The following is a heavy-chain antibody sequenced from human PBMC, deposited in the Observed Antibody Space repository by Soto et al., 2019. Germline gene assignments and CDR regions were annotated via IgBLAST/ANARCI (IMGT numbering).Heavy chain of an antibody. Sequence: VQLVESGGAVVQPVRSLSLSCAASGFSFSSYVVHWVRQAPGKGLEWVAAIAKDGNNKHYSDSVKDRFTISRDNSRSTLHLQMNNLRDEDTAVYFCAREDESSGYAGTFHHWGQGTLVTV. CDR3: AREDESSGYAGTFHH. V-gene: IGHV3-30-3*01. CDR1: GFSFSSYV. D-gene: IGHD3-22*01. J-gene: IGHJ1*01. CDR2: IAKDGNNK.